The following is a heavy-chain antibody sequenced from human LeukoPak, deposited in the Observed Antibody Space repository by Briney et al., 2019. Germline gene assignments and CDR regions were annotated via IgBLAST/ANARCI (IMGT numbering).Heavy chain of an antibody. V-gene: IGHV5-51*01. J-gene: IGHJ6*03. D-gene: IGHD6-13*01. Sequence: GESLKISCQGSGYNFPIYWIGWVRQMPGQGLEWMGIIYPDDSNTMYGPSFQGQVTISADESINTAYLEWSSLKASDTAIYYCARQGAAGKYYYYYMDVWGKGTTVTVSS. CDR1: GYNFPIYW. CDR2: IYPDDSNT. CDR3: ARQGAAGKYYYYYMDV.